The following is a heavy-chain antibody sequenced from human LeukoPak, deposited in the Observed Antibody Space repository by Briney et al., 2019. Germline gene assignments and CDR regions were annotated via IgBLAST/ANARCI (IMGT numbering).Heavy chain of an antibody. J-gene: IGHJ6*03. CDR1: GGSISSSTNW. CDR2: IYHSGGT. Sequence: SGTLSLTCAVSGGSISSSTNWWSWVRQPPGKGLEWIGEIYHSGGTNYNPSLKSRITISVDKSQNRFSLKVNSLTAADTAVYYCATNGYYCMDVWGKGTTVTVSS. CDR3: ATNGYYCMDV. V-gene: IGHV4-4*02. D-gene: IGHD2-8*01.